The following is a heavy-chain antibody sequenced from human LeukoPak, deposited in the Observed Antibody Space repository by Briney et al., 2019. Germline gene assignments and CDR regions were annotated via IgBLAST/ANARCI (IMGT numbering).Heavy chain of an antibody. Sequence: GGSLRLSCAASGFSFSSYGIHWVRQAPGKGLEWVAVISYDGSNKYYANSVKGRFTISRDNSKNTLYLQMNSLRAEDTAVYYCASYLRSGQERVYWGQGTLVTVSS. J-gene: IGHJ4*02. CDR1: GFSFSSYG. CDR2: ISYDGSNK. D-gene: IGHD3-3*01. V-gene: IGHV3-30*03. CDR3: ASYLRSGQERVY.